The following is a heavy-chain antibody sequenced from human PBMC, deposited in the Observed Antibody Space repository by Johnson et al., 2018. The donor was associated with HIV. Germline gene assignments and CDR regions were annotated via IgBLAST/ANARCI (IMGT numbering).Heavy chain of an antibody. CDR1: GFTFDDYG. J-gene: IGHJ3*02. CDR2: ISWNSGSI. D-gene: IGHD3-10*01. V-gene: IGHV3-20*04. CDR3: ARDFVAFGECTAFDI. Sequence: EVQLVESGGGVVRPGGSLRLSCAASGFTFDDYGMSWVRQAPGKGLEWVSGISWNSGSIGYADSVKGRFTISRDNAKNSLYLQMNSLRAEDTALYYCARDFVAFGECTAFDILGQGTMVTVSS.